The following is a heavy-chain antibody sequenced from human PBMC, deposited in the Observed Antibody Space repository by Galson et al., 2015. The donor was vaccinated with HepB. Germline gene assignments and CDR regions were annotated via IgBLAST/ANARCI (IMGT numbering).Heavy chain of an antibody. CDR3: AKGGVRMAATSPDYFDY. J-gene: IGHJ4*02. Sequence: SLRLSCAASGFIFSNYDMSWVRQAPGGGLEWVSTISGSSGTTSYADSVKGRFTISRDNSKNTLSLQMHSLKADDTAMYYCAKGGVRMAATSPDYFDYWGQGTLVTVSS. D-gene: IGHD5-24*01. CDR1: GFIFSNYD. CDR2: ISGSSGTT. V-gene: IGHV3-23*01.